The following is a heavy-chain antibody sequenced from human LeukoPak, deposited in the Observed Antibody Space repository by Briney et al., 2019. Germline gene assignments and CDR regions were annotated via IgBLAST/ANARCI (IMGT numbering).Heavy chain of an antibody. J-gene: IGHJ4*02. V-gene: IGHV4-39*01. D-gene: IGHD2-15*01. CDR3: ARXSDCGGRGCFFDS. CDR2: IFYSGTT. CDR1: GGSISTNSYY. Sequence: SETLSLTCTASGGSISTNSYYWAWIRQPPGEDLEYIGAIFYSGTTYYNPSLKSRVTISVDTSQNLFSLRLNSVTAADTAVYYCARXSDCGGRGCFFDSWGQGALVTVSS.